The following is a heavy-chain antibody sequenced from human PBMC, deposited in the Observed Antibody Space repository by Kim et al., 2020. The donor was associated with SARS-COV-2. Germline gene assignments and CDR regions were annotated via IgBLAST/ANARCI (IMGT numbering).Heavy chain of an antibody. CDR2: ISYHGRKK. D-gene: IGHD3-10*01. CDR1: GFIFEGYA. CDR3: ARDSDDSGSYYDY. V-gene: IGHV3-30*04. J-gene: IGHJ4*01. Sequence: GGSLRLSCAASGFIFEGYALHWVRQAPGKGLEWVAVISYHGRKKYYADSVKGRFTISRDNSKNTLYLQMNSLRVEDTAVYFCARDSDDSGSYYDYWGHGT.